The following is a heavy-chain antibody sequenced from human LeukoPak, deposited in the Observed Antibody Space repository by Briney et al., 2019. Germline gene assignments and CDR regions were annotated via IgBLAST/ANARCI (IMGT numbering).Heavy chain of an antibody. D-gene: IGHD2-15*01. CDR3: AREESTDIVVVVAATHYYYGMDV. Sequence: ASVKVSCKASGYTFTGYYMHWVRQAPGQGLEWMGRINPNSGGTNYAQKFQGRVTMTRGTSISTAYMELSRLRSDDTAVYYCAREESTDIVVVVAATHYYYGMDVWGQGTTVTVSS. CDR1: GYTFTGYY. CDR2: INPNSGGT. V-gene: IGHV1-2*06. J-gene: IGHJ6*02.